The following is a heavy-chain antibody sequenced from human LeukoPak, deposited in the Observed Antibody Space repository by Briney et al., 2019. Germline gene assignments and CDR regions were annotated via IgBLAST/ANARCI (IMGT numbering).Heavy chain of an antibody. CDR1: GGSISSYY. V-gene: IGHV4-59*01. CDR3: ARVGGDYDFWSGFIGY. J-gene: IGHJ4*02. Sequence: SETLSLTCTVSGGSISSYYWSWIRQPPGKGLEWIGYIYYSGSTNYNPSLNSRVTISVDTSKDQFSLKLSSVTAADTAVYYCARVGGDYDFWSGFIGYWGQGTLVTVSS. D-gene: IGHD3-3*01. CDR2: IYYSGST.